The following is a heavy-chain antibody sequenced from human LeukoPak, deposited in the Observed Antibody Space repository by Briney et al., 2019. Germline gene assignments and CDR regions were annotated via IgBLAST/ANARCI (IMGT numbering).Heavy chain of an antibody. CDR3: ARHGAFLTRGFCSSSNCYVDGLQT. CDR1: GGSISNSY. D-gene: IGHD2-2*01. V-gene: IGHV4-59*08. CDR2: FYDTVST. Sequence: SETLSLTYTVSGGSISNSYWSWIRQSPGKGLEWIGYFYDTVSTKYNPSLKRRVSISTDTSKNQVSLKLNSVTAADTAVYYCARHGAFLTRGFCSSSNCYVDGLQTWGQGIMVSVSS. J-gene: IGHJ3*01.